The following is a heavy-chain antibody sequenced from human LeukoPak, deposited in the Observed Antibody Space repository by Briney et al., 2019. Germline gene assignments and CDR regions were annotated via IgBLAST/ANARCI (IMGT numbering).Heavy chain of an antibody. Sequence: GGSLRLSCAASGFTFDDYAMHWVRQAPGKGLEWVSGISWNSGSIGYADSVKGRFTISRDNAKNSLYLQMSSLRAEDTALYYCAKDEYYYDSSGYISFQHWGQGTLVTVSS. V-gene: IGHV3-9*01. J-gene: IGHJ1*01. D-gene: IGHD3-22*01. CDR2: ISWNSGSI. CDR1: GFTFDDYA. CDR3: AKDEYYYDSSGYISFQH.